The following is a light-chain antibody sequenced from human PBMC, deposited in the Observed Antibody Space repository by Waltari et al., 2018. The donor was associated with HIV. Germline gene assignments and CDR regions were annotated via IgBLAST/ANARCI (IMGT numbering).Light chain of an antibody. CDR2: GAS. CDR1: QRVTSDY. J-gene: IGKJ1*01. V-gene: IGKV3-20*01. Sequence: IVLTQSPATLSLSPGDRATLSCRASQRVTSDYLAWYQQKPGQPPRLLIYGASTRATGIADRFSGSGSGTDFTLTISRLEPEDFAVYYCQQYGTTPTFGQGTTVEI. CDR3: QQYGTTPT.